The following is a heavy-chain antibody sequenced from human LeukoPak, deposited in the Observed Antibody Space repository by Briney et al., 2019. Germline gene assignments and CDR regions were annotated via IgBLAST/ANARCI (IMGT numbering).Heavy chain of an antibody. J-gene: IGHJ3*02. CDR1: GFTFGDYA. CDR2: IRSKAYGGTT. CDR3: TRDLGYGDYAVAFDI. V-gene: IGHV3-49*04. D-gene: IGHD4-17*01. Sequence: PGRSLRLSCTASGFTFGDYAMSWVRQAPGKGLEWVGFIRSKAYGGTTEYAASVKGRFTISRDDSKSIAYLQMNSLKTEDTAVYYCTRDLGYGDYAVAFDIWGQGTMVTVSS.